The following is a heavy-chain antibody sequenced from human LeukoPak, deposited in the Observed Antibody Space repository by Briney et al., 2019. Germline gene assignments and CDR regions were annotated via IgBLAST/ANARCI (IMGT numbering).Heavy chain of an antibody. D-gene: IGHD5-18*01. CDR1: GGTFSSYA. J-gene: IGHJ4*02. V-gene: IGHV1-69*04. Sequence: SVKVSRKASGGTFSSYAISWVRQAPGQGLEWMGRIIPILGIANYAQKFQGRVTITADKSTSTAYMELSSLRSEDTAVYYCGRYSYGYGGVDYWGQGTLVTVSS. CDR2: IIPILGIA. CDR3: GRYSYGYGGVDY.